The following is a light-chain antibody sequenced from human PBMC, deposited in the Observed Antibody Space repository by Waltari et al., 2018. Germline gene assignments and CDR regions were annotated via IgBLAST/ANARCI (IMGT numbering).Light chain of an antibody. J-gene: IGKJ1*01. CDR1: QSISSW. Sequence: DIQMTQSPSTLSASVGDRVTITCRASQSISSWLAWYQQKPGKAPKLPIYKASSLESGVPSRFSGSGSGTEFTLHISSLQPDDFATYYCQQYNSYSRTFGQGTKVEIK. V-gene: IGKV1-5*03. CDR3: QQYNSYSRT. CDR2: KAS.